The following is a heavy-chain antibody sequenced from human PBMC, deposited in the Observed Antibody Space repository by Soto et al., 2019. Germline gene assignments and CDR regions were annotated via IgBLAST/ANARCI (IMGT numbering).Heavy chain of an antibody. V-gene: IGHV4-31*03. CDR1: GGSISSGGYY. CDR2: IYYSGST. CDR3: ATSFGGAAAGHFAY. J-gene: IGHJ4*02. Sequence: QVQLQESGPGLVKPSQTLSLTCTVSGGSISSGGYYVSWIRQHPGKGLEWIGYIYYSGSTYYNPSRKSRVTRSVDTSKNQCSLKLISVTAADTAVYYCATSFGGAAAGHFAYWGQGTLVTVSS. D-gene: IGHD6-13*01.